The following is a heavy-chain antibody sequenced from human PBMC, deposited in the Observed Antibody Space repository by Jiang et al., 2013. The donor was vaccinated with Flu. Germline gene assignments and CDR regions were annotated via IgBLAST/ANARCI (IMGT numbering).Heavy chain of an antibody. D-gene: IGHD6-13*01. Sequence: VKVSCKASGYTFTSYGISWVRQAPGQGLEWMGWISAYNGNTNYAQKLQGRVTMTTDTSTSTAYMELRSLRSDDTAVYYCARDSEGSSWPHAFDIVGPRDNGHRLF. CDR1: GYTFTSYG. CDR2: ISAYNGNT. J-gene: IGHJ3*02. CDR3: ARDSEGSSWPHAFDI. V-gene: IGHV1-18*04.